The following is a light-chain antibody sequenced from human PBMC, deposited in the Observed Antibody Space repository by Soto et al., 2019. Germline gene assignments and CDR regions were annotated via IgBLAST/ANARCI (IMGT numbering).Light chain of an antibody. J-gene: IGKJ1*01. Sequence: DIQMTQSPSSLSPSVGDRVTITCRASRSISDWLAWYQQKPGKAPKLLIFDASSLKSGVPSRFSGSGSGTEFTLTISSLQPDDFATYYCQQYNSDSTFGQGTKVDI. V-gene: IGKV1-5*01. CDR2: DAS. CDR1: RSISDW. CDR3: QQYNSDST.